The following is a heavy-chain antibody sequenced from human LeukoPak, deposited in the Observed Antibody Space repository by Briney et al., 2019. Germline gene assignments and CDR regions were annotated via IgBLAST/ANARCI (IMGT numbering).Heavy chain of an antibody. CDR3: ATDGMVRGPDAWFDS. D-gene: IGHD3-10*01. CDR2: IYTRGST. CDR1: GGSISSGRYY. V-gene: IGHV4-61*02. J-gene: IGHJ5*01. Sequence: SETLSLTCNVSGGSISSGRYYWSWIRQPAGKGLEWIGRIYTRGSTNYNPSLKSRVTMSVDTSKNQFSLKLSSVTAADTAVYYCATDGMVRGPDAWFDSWGQGTLVTVSS.